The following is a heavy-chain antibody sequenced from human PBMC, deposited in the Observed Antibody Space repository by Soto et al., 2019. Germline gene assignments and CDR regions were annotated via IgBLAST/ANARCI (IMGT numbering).Heavy chain of an antibody. Sequence: QVQLVESGGGVVQPGRSLRLSCAASGFNFRRYAIHWVRQAPGKGLEWVAITSYDGSNKFYTDSVKGRFTISRDNSNNTLHLKIKRLASEDTAIYYCASDGRTLSTLPRGGLDNWGQGTLVTVSS. CDR1: GFNFRRYA. V-gene: IGHV3-30-3*01. CDR2: TSYDGSNK. J-gene: IGHJ4*02. D-gene: IGHD3-16*01. CDR3: ASDGRTLSTLPRGGLDN.